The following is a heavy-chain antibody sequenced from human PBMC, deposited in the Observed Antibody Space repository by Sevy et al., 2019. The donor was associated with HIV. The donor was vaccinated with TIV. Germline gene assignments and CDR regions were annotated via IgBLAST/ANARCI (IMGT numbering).Heavy chain of an antibody. CDR2: IYYSGST. Sequence: SETLSLTCTVSGGSISSGGYYWGWIRQHPGKGLEGIGYIYYSGSTYYNPSLKSRVTISVDASKKQFSLRLSSVTAADTAVYYCSSTYYYDSSGYSPLDYWGQGTLVTVSS. J-gene: IGHJ4*02. D-gene: IGHD3-22*01. V-gene: IGHV4-31*03. CDR1: GGSISSGGYY. CDR3: SSTYYYDSSGYSPLDY.